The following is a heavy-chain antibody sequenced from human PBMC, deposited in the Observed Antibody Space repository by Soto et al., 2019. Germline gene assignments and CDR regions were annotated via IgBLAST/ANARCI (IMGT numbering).Heavy chain of an antibody. V-gene: IGHV1-69*02. CDR3: ARAPSLVEATPFDP. Sequence: QVQLVQSGAEVKKPGSSVKVSCKASGGTFSSYTISWVRQAPGQGLEWMGRIIPILGIANYAQKFQGRVTITADKSTSTAYMELSSLRSEDTAVYYCARAPSLVEATPFDPWGQGTLVTVSS. D-gene: IGHD1-26*01. J-gene: IGHJ5*02. CDR2: IIPILGIA. CDR1: GGTFSSYT.